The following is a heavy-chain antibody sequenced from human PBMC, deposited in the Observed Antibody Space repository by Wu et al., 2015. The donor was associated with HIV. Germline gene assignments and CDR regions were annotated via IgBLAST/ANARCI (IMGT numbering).Heavy chain of an antibody. V-gene: IGHV1-69*05. Sequence: QVHLVQSGSEVKKPWSSVKVSCEASGGTFSTFVISWVRQAPGQGLEWMGGIIPIFATATYAQKFQGRVTITTDESTSTAYMELSSLRSEDTAVYYCARTIHGTYYYDSSGYYPMAHKHYYGMDVWGQGTTVTVS. CDR2: IIPIFATA. J-gene: IGHJ6*02. D-gene: IGHD3-22*01. CDR3: ARTIHGTYYYDSSGYYPMAHKHYYGMDV. CDR1: GGTFSTFV.